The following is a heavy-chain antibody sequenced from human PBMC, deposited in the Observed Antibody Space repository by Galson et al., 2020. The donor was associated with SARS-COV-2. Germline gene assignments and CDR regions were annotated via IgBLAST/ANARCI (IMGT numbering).Heavy chain of an antibody. CDR1: GGSFSGYY. CDR2: INNTGSI. Sequence: SQASETLSPTCAVYGGSFSGYYWGWIRQPPGKGLEWIGEINNTGSINYNPSLTSRATITKDTSKNQFSLRLRSVTAADTSMYFCARASRDVTMILMIATSASYYFDFWGQVSLVTVSS. V-gene: IGHV4-34*01. CDR3: ARASRDVTMILMIATSASYYFDF. D-gene: IGHD2-21*01. J-gene: IGHJ4*02.